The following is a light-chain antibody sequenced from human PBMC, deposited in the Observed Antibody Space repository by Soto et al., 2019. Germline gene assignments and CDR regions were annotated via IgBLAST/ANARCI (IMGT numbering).Light chain of an antibody. V-gene: IGLV2-8*01. CDR1: SSDLGGYNY. Sequence: QSALTQPPSASGSPGQSVTISCTGTSSDLGGYNYVSWYQQHPGKAPKLMIYEVNKRPSGVPDRFSGSKSGNTASPTVSGLQAEDEADYYCSSYAGSSSFVVFGEGTKLTVL. CDR2: EVN. CDR3: SSYAGSSSFVV. J-gene: IGLJ2*01.